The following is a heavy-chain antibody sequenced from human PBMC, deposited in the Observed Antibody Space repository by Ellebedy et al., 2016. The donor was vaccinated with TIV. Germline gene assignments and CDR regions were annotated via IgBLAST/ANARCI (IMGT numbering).Heavy chain of an antibody. D-gene: IGHD2-15*01. CDR2: ISSIT. V-gene: IGHV3-21*06. CDR3: SRRGGCGGGTCYYPDF. J-gene: IGHJ4*02. CDR1: GFTFSTYS. Sequence: PGGSLRLSCAASGFTFSTYSLNWVRQAQGKGMEWVSSISSITNYADSVRGRFTISSDNAKNSLYLQMNSLRAEDTAVYYCSRRGGCGGGTCYYPDFWGQGTLVTVSS.